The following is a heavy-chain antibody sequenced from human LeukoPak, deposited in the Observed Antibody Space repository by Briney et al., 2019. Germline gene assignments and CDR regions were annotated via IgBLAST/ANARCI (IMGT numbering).Heavy chain of an antibody. CDR1: GVSFSGYY. CDR2: INHSGST. V-gene: IGHV4-34*01. D-gene: IGHD3-3*01. CDR3: ARDFWSGSYYYGMDV. Sequence: SETLSLTCAVYGVSFSGYYWSWIRQPPGKGLEWIGEINHSGSTNYNPSLKSRVTISVDTSKNQFSLKLSSVTAADTAVYYCARDFWSGSYYYGMDVWGQGTTATVSS. J-gene: IGHJ6*02.